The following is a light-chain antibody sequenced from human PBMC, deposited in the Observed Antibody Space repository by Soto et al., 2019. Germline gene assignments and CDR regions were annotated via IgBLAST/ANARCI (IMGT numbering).Light chain of an antibody. CDR3: SSYTSSSTWV. J-gene: IGLJ2*01. CDR2: EVN. CDR1: SSDIGGYNY. Sequence: QSALTQPASVSGSPGQSITISCTGSSSDIGGYNYVSWYRQHPGKAPKLMIYEVNNRPSGVSNRFSGSKSVNTASLTISGLQAEDEADYYCSSYTSSSTWVFGGGTKLTVL. V-gene: IGLV2-14*01.